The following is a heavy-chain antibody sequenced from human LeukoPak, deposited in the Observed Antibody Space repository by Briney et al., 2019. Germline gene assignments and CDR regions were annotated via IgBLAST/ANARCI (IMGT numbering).Heavy chain of an antibody. J-gene: IGHJ4*02. CDR2: IWYDGSNK. V-gene: IGHV3-33*01. CDR1: GFTFSSYG. CDR3: ARGPGGMAAAGTDY. D-gene: IGHD6-13*01. Sequence: GSSLRLSCEASGFTFSSYGMHWVRQAPGKGLEWVAVIWYDGSNKYYADSVKGRFTISRDNSKNTLYLQMNSLRAEDTAVYYCARGPGGMAAAGTDYWGQGTLVTVSS.